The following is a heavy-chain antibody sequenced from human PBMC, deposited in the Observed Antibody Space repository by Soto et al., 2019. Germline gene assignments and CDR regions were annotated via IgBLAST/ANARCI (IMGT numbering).Heavy chain of an antibody. D-gene: IGHD6-13*01. CDR3: AYSSTPFDY. Sequence: SETLSLTCTVSGGSISNYYWTWIRQPPGKGLEWIGYIYYSGSTNYNPSLKSRVTISVDTSKNQFSLKLSSATAADTAVYYCAYSSTPFDYWGQGTLVTVSS. CDR1: GGSISNYY. CDR2: IYYSGST. V-gene: IGHV4-59*01. J-gene: IGHJ4*02.